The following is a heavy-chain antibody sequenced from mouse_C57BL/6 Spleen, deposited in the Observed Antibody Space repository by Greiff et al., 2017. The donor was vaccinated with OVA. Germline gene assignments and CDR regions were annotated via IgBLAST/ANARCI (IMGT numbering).Heavy chain of an antibody. CDR1: GFSLTSYG. V-gene: IGHV2-3*01. CDR2: IWGDGGT. D-gene: IGHD1-1*02. Sequence: VQLQQSGPGLVAPSPCLSISCTASGFSLTSYGVSWVRQTPGQGLEWLGEIWGDGGTNYHSALISRLGIRKVDSKSKDFLKLNSLQTDDTATYYCATILWDYAMDYWGQGTSVTVSS. CDR3: ATILWDYAMDY. J-gene: IGHJ4*01.